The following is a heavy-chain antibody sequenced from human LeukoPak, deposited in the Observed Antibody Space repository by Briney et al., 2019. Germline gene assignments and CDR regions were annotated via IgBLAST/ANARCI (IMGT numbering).Heavy chain of an antibody. J-gene: IGHJ4*02. CDR1: RFIFSSYG. D-gene: IGHD1-26*01. Sequence: PGRSLRLSCAASRFIFSSYGMHWVRQAPGKGLEWVGRVKSKTDGETTDYTAPVKGRFIVSRDDSKNTLFLEMNSLKTEDTAVYFCVTRISGVAYWGQGTLVTVSS. CDR2: VKSKTDGETT. V-gene: IGHV3-15*01. CDR3: VTRISGVAY.